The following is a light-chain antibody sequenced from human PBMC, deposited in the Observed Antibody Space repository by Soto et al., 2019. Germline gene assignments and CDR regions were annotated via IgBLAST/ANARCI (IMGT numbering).Light chain of an antibody. CDR1: LSVLYSSNNKNN. CDR2: WES. Sequence: DIVMTQSPDSLAVSLGERATINCKSSLSVLYSSNNKNNLAWYQQKPGQPPKLLIYWESTRESGVPARFSGSGSGTDFTLPISSLRAEDVAVYFCQQCYSAPQTFGQGTKVEIK. J-gene: IGKJ1*01. CDR3: QQCYSAPQT. V-gene: IGKV4-1*01.